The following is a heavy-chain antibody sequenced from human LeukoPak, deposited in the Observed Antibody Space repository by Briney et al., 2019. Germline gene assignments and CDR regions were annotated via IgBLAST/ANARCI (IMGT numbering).Heavy chain of an antibody. V-gene: IGHV4-34*01. CDR2: IDHSGST. CDR1: DY. CDR3: ARGNRPYGEHEAFDI. D-gene: IGHD3-10*01. J-gene: IGHJ3*02. Sequence: SETLSLTCAVYDYCSWIRQPARKGLEWIGEIDHSGSTNYNPSLQSRVTISVDTSKNQFSLKVSSVSAADTAVYYCARGNRPYGEHEAFDIWGHGTTVTVSP.